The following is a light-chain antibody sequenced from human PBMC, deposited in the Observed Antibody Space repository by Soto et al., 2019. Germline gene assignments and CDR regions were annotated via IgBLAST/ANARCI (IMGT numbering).Light chain of an antibody. V-gene: IGKV3-20*01. J-gene: IGKJ2*01. Sequence: EIVLTQSPGTLSLSPGERATLSCRASQSVSSHYLAWYQQKPGQAPRLLIYGASSRATGIPDRFSGSGSGADFTLTISRLEPEDFAVYYCQQYGNSPHTFGQGTMLEIK. CDR1: QSVSSHY. CDR3: QQYGNSPHT. CDR2: GAS.